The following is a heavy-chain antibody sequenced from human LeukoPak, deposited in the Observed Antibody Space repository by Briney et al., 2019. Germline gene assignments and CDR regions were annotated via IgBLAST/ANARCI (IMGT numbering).Heavy chain of an antibody. CDR2: IHYSGGT. CDR1: GGPISSDY. Sequence: HPSETLSLTCTVSGGPISSDYWSWIRQSPGKGLEWIGYIHYSGGTKYNPSLKNRVTISMDTCKNQFSLKVSSVTAADTAVYYCARDTHSNERSDYWGQGTLVTVSS. V-gene: IGHV4-59*01. D-gene: IGHD1-1*01. J-gene: IGHJ4*02. CDR3: ARDTHSNERSDY.